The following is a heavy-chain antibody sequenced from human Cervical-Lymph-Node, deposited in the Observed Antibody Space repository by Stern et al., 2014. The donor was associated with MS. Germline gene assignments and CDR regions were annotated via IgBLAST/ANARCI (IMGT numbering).Heavy chain of an antibody. CDR3: AREVDQYYDFWSGYPYFDY. V-gene: IGHV1-18*01. CDR1: GYTFTSYG. CDR2: ISAYNGKT. Sequence: VQLVESGAEVKKPGASVKVSCKASGYTFTSYGISWVRQDPGQGLEWMGWISAYNGKTNYAQKLQGRVTLTTNTSTSTAYMELRSLRSDDTAVYYCAREVDQYYDFWSGYPYFDYWGQGTLVTVSS. D-gene: IGHD3-3*01. J-gene: IGHJ4*02.